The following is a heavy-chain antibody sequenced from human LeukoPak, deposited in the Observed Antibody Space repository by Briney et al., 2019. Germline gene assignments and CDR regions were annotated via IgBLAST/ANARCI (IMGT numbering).Heavy chain of an antibody. J-gene: IGHJ4*02. D-gene: IGHD3-10*01. CDR2: IYYSGST. V-gene: IGHV4-39*07. Sequence: SETLSLTCTVSGGSISRSRDYWGWIRQPPGKGLEWIGSIYYSGSTYYNPSLKSRVTISGDTSKNRFSLKLSSVTAADTAVYYCARDGYGSGSYYKGFDYWGQGTLVTVSS. CDR3: ARDGYGSGSYYKGFDY. CDR1: GGSISRSRDY.